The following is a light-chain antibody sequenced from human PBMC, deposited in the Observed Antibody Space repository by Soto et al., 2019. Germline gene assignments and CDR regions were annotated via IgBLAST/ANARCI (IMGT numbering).Light chain of an antibody. Sequence: QMNKSPSPLSASEGDRVTITCRASQSISRYSNWYQHKPGKAPNLLIYAASSLKPGVPSRFSGSGSGTEFTLTISSLEPEEFAIYYCQQRADWPCTLGQGTQVEVK. V-gene: IGKV1-39*01. J-gene: IGKJ1*01. CDR2: AAS. CDR1: QSISRY. CDR3: QQRADWPCT.